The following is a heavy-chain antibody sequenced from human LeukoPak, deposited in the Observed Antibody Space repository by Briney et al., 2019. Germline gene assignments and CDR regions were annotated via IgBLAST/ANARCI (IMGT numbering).Heavy chain of an antibody. CDR2: INHSGNT. J-gene: IGHJ4*02. D-gene: IGHD3/OR15-3a*01. CDR3: ARVMFGPNDY. CDR1: GGSFSGYY. Sequence: SETLSLTCAVYGGSFSGYYWSWIRQPPGKGLEWIGEINHSGNTNYNPSLKSRVTISVDTSKNQFSLKLSSVTAADTAVYYCARVMFGPNDYWGQGTLVTVSS. V-gene: IGHV4-34*01.